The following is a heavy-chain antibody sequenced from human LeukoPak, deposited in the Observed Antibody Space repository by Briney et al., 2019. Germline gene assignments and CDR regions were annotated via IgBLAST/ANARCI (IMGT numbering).Heavy chain of an antibody. CDR1: GGSISSYY. J-gene: IGHJ4*02. D-gene: IGHD6-13*01. Sequence: SETLSLTCTVSGGSISSYYWSWIRQPPGKGLEWIGFIYYSGGTNYNPSLKSRVTISVDTSKNQFSLKLSSVTAADTAVYYCARRFSSSWPYYFDYWGQGTLVTVSS. CDR2: IYYSGGT. CDR3: ARRFSSSWPYYFDY. V-gene: IGHV4-59*08.